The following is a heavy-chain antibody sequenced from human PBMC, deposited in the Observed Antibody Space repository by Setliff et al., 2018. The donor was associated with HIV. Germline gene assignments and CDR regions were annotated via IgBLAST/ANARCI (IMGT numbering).Heavy chain of an antibody. J-gene: IGHJ4*02. CDR1: GFTFSRYA. D-gene: IGHD1-7*01. Sequence: PGGSLRLSCAASGFTFSRYAMTWVRQAPGKGLEWVAYISGSSSIIYYVESVKGRFTISRDNAKNSLYLQMNTLRTEDTAVYYCAREGITGTTLHPYWGQGTLVTVSS. CDR3: AREGITGTTLHPY. V-gene: IGHV3-48*01. CDR2: ISGSSSII.